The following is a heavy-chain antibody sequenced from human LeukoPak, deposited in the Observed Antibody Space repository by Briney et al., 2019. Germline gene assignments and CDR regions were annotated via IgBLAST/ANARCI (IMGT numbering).Heavy chain of an antibody. Sequence: SETLSLTCTVSGGSIRSYYWSWIRQPPGKGLEWIGYVHYSGSTNYNPSLKSRVTISVDTSKNQFSLKLSSVTTADTAVYYCARGSFSENHYYYMDVWGKGTTVTISS. V-gene: IGHV4-59*01. CDR1: GGSIRSYY. CDR2: VHYSGST. CDR3: ARGSFSENHYYYMDV. J-gene: IGHJ6*03. D-gene: IGHD2/OR15-2a*01.